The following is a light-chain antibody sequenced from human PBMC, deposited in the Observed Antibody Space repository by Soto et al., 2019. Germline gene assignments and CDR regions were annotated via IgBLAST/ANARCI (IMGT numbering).Light chain of an antibody. CDR3: CSYADSSTYV. V-gene: IGLV2-23*01. J-gene: IGLJ1*01. CDR2: AGS. Sequence: QSVLTQPASVSGSPGQSITISCTGTSSDVGSYNLVSWYQQHPGKAPKLIIYAGSKRPSGVSNRLSGSQSGNTASLTISGLQAEDEADYYCCSYADSSTYVFGTGTKVTVL. CDR1: SSDVGSYNL.